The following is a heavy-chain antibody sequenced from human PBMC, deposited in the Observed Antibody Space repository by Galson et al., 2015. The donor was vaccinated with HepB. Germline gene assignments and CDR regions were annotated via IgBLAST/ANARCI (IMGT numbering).Heavy chain of an antibody. CDR1: GFTLTSYA. Sequence: SLRLSCAASGFTLTSYAMNWVRQAPGKGLEWVSAISSSGGTTYYADSVKGRFAISRDISYNTLYLHMSSLRAEDTAVYYCAKSVGATTHFFDCWGQGTVVTVSS. V-gene: IGHV3-23*01. CDR3: AKSVGATTHFFDC. CDR2: ISSSGGTT. J-gene: IGHJ4*02. D-gene: IGHD1-26*01.